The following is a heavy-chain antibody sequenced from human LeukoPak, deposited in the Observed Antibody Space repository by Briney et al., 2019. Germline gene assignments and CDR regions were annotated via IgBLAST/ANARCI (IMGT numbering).Heavy chain of an antibody. J-gene: IGHJ4*02. V-gene: IGHV3-15*01. D-gene: IGHD2-2*01. CDR1: GFTFTNAW. CDR2: IKSKTDGGTI. CDR3: STYIPYVDY. Sequence: PGGSLRLSCAASGFTFTNAWMSWVRQAPGKGLEWVGRIKSKTDGGTIEYAAPVKDRFTISRDDSKNTLYLQMNSLKTGDTAVYYCSTYIPYVDYWGQGTLVTVSS.